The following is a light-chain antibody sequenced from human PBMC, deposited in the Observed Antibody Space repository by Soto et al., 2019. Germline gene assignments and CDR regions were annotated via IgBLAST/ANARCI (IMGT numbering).Light chain of an antibody. Sequence: QSVLTQPRSVSGSPGQAVTISCTGTNSDVGNYNFVSWYQHHPGKAPKLMIYDVTKRPSGVPDRFSGSKSGNTASLTISGLQPEDEADYYCCTYAGSFHQFGGGIKVTVL. J-gene: IGLJ3*02. CDR3: CTYAGSFHQ. CDR2: DVT. V-gene: IGLV2-11*01. CDR1: NSDVGNYNF.